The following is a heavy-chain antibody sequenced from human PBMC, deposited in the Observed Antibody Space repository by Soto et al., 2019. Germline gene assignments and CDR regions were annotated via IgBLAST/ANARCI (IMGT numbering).Heavy chain of an antibody. CDR2: ISAYNGNT. D-gene: IGHD5-18*01. CDR1: VYTFTSYG. CDR3: ARGVSYGYDGWFDP. J-gene: IGHJ5*02. V-gene: IGHV1-18*01. Sequence: ASVKVSCKSSVYTFTSYGISWVRQAPGQGHEWMGWISAYNGNTNYAQKLQGRVTMTTDTSTSTAYMELRSLRSDDTAVYYCARGVSYGYDGWFDPWGQGTLVTVSS.